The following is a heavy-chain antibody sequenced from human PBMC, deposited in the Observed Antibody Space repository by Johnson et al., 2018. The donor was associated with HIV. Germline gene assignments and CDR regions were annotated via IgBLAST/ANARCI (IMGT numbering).Heavy chain of an antibody. Sequence: VQLVESGGGLVQPGRSLRLSCAASGFTFSNYWMTWVRQAPGKGLEWVANIKQAGSEKFYVDSVKGRFIISRDNAKNSLYLQMNSLRAEDTAMYYCARGRGALDIWGQGTMVTVSS. J-gene: IGHJ3*02. CDR2: IKQAGSEK. D-gene: IGHD3-16*01. CDR3: ARGRGALDI. CDR1: GFTFSNYW. V-gene: IGHV3-7*04.